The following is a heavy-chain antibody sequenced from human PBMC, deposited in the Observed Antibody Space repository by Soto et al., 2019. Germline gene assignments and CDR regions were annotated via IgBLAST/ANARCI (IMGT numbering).Heavy chain of an antibody. CDR1: GYTFTSYD. D-gene: IGHD3-22*01. CDR2: MNPNSGNT. J-gene: IGHJ3*02. Sequence: QVQLVQSGAEVKKPGASVKVSCKASGYTFTSYDINWVRQATGQGLEWMGWMNPNSGNTGYAQKFQGRVTMTRNTSISTAYMELSSLRSEDTAVYYCARIRDSSGSDAFDIWGQGSMVIVSS. CDR3: ARIRDSSGSDAFDI. V-gene: IGHV1-8*01.